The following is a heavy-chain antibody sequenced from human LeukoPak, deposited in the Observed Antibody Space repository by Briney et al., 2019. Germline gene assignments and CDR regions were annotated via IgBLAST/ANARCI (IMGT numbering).Heavy chain of an antibody. CDR2: FDPEDGET. J-gene: IGHJ5*02. CDR3: ATIQLLSTGFDP. CDR1: GFTFSSFS. Sequence: PGSSLRLSCAATGFTFSSFSMHWVRQAPGKGLEWMGGFDPEDGETIYAQKFQGRVTMTEDTSTDTAYMELSSLRSEDTAVYYCATIQLLSTGFDPWGQGTLVTVSS. D-gene: IGHD2-2*01. V-gene: IGHV1-24*01.